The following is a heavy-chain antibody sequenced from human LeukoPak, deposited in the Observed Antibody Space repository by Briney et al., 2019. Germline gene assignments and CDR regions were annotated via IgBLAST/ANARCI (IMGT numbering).Heavy chain of an antibody. CDR1: GYTPTALS. V-gene: IGHV1-24*01. CDR3: ATSVRYSDWSFFRLAY. CDR2: FHPEDGET. J-gene: IGHJ4*02. D-gene: IGHD3-9*01. Sequence: ASVKVSCKVSGYTPTALSMHWVRQAPGKGLEWMGGFHPEDGETIYAQKFQGRVTMTEDTSTDTAYMELRSLRSDDTAVYYCATSVRYSDWSFFRLAYWGQGTQVTVSS.